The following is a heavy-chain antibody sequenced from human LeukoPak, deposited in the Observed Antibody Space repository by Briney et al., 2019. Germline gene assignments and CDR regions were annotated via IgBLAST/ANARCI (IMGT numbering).Heavy chain of an antibody. CDR2: IYYSGSA. CDR3: ARDPGYYNHDWYFDL. J-gene: IGHJ2*01. D-gene: IGHD4-17*01. CDR1: GGSISSFY. Sequence: PSETLSLTCTVSGGSISSFYWSWIRQPPGKGLEWIGYIYYSGSANYNPSLKSRVTISVDTSKNQFSLKLSSVTAADTAVYYCARDPGYYNHDWYFDLWGRGTLVTVSS. V-gene: IGHV4-59*01.